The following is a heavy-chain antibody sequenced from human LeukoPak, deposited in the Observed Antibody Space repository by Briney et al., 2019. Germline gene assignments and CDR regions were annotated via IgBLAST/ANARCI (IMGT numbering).Heavy chain of an antibody. V-gene: IGHV3-7*01. D-gene: IGHD6-13*01. CDR1: GFTFSSYW. Sequence: GGSLRLSCAASGFTFSSYWMSWVRQAPGKGLEWVANTKQDGSERHYVDSVKGRFTISRDNAKNSLCLQMNSLRAEDTAVYYCARDEGIAAAVPPVGTSYYGMDVWGQGTTVTVSS. J-gene: IGHJ6*02. CDR2: TKQDGSER. CDR3: ARDEGIAAAVPPVGTSYYGMDV.